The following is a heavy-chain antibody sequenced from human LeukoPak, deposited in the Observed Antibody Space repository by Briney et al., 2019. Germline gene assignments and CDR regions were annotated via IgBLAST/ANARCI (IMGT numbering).Heavy chain of an antibody. D-gene: IGHD6-19*01. CDR1: GYTFTSYD. J-gene: IGHJ5*02. V-gene: IGHV1-8*01. CDR3: ARGSASGWYTWFDP. Sequence: SVKVSCKASGYTFTSYDINWVRQATGQGLEWMGWMNPNSGNTGYAQKFQGRVTMTRNTSISTAYMELSSLRSEDSAVYYCARGSASGWYTWFDPWGQGTLVTVSS. CDR2: MNPNSGNT.